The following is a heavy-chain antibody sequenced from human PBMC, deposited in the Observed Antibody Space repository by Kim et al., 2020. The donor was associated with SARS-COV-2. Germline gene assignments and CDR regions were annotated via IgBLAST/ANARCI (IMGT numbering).Heavy chain of an antibody. V-gene: IGHV4-59*01. CDR1: GGSISDYY. CDR3: ARPLRSFDWLHPFDP. D-gene: IGHD3-9*01. Sequence: SETLSLTCTVSGGSISDYYWSWIRQPPGKGLEWIGYIYYSGSTNYNPSLKSRVTISVDTSKNQFSLKLTSVTAADTAVYYCARPLRSFDWLHPFDPWGQGTLVTVSS. CDR2: IYYSGST. J-gene: IGHJ5*02.